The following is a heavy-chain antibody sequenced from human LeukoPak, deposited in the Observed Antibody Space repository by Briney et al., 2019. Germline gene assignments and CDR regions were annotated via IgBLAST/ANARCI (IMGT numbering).Heavy chain of an antibody. CDR2: ILYTGNT. V-gene: IGHV4-39*07. CDR3: VRVRGDGYNYMDY. J-gene: IGHJ4*02. D-gene: IGHD5-24*01. CDR1: GGSITSSSFY. Sequence: SETLSLTCTVSGGSITSSSFYWGWIRQPPGKGLEWIGSILYTGNTYYNPSLKSRVTISVDTFKNQFSLKLSSVTAADTAVYYCVRVRGDGYNYMDYWGQGTLVTVSS.